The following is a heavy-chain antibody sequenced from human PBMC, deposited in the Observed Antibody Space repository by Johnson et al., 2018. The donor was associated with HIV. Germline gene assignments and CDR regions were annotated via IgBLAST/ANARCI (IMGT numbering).Heavy chain of an antibody. CDR2: VYSGGST. Sequence: VQLVESGGGLVQPGGSLRLSCAASGFILSGNYMNWVRQAPGRGLEWVSVVYSGGSTYYADSVKGRFIISKEHSKNRLYLQMNSLRAEDTAVYYCARLAFDIWGQGTMVTVSS. J-gene: IGHJ3*02. CDR3: ARLAFDI. CDR1: GFILSGNY. V-gene: IGHV3-66*04.